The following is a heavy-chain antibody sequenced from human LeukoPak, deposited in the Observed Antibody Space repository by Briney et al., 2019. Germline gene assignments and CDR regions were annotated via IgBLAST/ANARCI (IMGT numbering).Heavy chain of an antibody. D-gene: IGHD3-22*01. CDR1: GYTFTSYG. CDR3: ARGFGSYYDSSGYFVPVGY. V-gene: IGHV1-18*01. J-gene: IGHJ4*02. Sequence: ASVKVSCKASGYTFTSYGISWVRQAPGQGLEWMGWISAYNGNTNYEQKLQGRVTMTTDTSTSTAYMELRSLRSDDTAVYYCARGFGSYYDSSGYFVPVGYWGQGTLVTVSS. CDR2: ISAYNGNT.